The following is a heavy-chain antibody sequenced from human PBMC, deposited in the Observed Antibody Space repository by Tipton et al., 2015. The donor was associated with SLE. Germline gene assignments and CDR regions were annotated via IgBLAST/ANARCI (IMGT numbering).Heavy chain of an antibody. CDR2: IGKDEGQK. Sequence: SLRLSCAASGFTFSSYAMHWVRQAPGKGLEWVANIGKDEGQKYYVDSVKGRFTISRDNAKNSLYLQMNSLRAEDTAVYYCARTLIVVVTPGIHYYYYMDVWGKGTTVTVSS. V-gene: IGHV3-7*01. CDR3: ARTLIVVVTPGIHYYYYMDV. D-gene: IGHD2-2*01. CDR1: GFTFSSYA. J-gene: IGHJ6*03.